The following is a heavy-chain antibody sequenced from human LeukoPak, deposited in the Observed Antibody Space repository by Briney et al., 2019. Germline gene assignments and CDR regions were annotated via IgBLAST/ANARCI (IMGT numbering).Heavy chain of an antibody. V-gene: IGHV3-21*01. CDR2: ISSSSSYI. CDR3: ARDEGAAAGKGLDY. Sequence: GGSLRLSCAASGFTFSSYSMNWVRQAPGKGLEWVSSISSSSSYIYYADSVKGRFTISRDDAKNSLYLQMNSLRAEDTAVYYCARDEGAAAGKGLDYWGQGTLVTVSS. D-gene: IGHD6-13*01. CDR1: GFTFSSYS. J-gene: IGHJ4*02.